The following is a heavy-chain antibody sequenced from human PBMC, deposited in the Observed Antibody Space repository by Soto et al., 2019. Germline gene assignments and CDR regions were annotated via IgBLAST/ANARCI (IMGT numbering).Heavy chain of an antibody. J-gene: IGHJ4*02. CDR3: AKGSGYYDSSGYYYVPFDY. V-gene: IGHV3-23*01. Sequence: GGSLRLSCAASEFTFSSYAMSWVRQAPGKGLEWVSAISGSGGSTYYADSVKGRFTISRDNSKNTLYLQMNSLRAEDTAVYYCAKGSGYYDSSGYYYVPFDYWGQGTLVSAPQ. CDR1: EFTFSSYA. CDR2: ISGSGGST. D-gene: IGHD3-22*01.